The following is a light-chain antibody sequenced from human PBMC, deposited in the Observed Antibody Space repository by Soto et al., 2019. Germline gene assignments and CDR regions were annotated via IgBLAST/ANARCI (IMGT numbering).Light chain of an antibody. V-gene: IGKV3-11*01. CDR1: QALNTR. CDR2: LTS. CDR3: HQRQRWPRT. Sequence: EIVWTPSPSTLSAFPGNRVTLSCRASQALNTRLAWYQHKPGQAPRLLIYLTSNRAAGVPSRFSAWGSETDFTLAISDVQPEDFAVYYCHQRQRWPRTVGQGTKVDI. J-gene: IGKJ1*01.